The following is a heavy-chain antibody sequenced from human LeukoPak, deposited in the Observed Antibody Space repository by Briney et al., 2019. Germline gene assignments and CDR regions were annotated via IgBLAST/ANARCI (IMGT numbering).Heavy chain of an antibody. CDR1: GFTFSSYA. CDR2: ISGSGGST. D-gene: IGHD3-10*01. CDR3: AKCTVRRGKSFDY. J-gene: IGHJ4*02. Sequence: GGSLRLSCVASGFTFSSYAMTWVRQAPGKGLEWVSGISGSGGSTYYAEPVKGRFTISGDNSKNTLYMQMSSLRAEDTAIYYCAKCTVRRGKSFDYWGQGTLVTVSS. V-gene: IGHV3-23*01.